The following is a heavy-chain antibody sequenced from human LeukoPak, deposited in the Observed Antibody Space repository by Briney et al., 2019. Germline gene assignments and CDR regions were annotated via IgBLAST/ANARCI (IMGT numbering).Heavy chain of an antibody. D-gene: IGHD1-1*01. CDR2: IYYSGST. V-gene: IGHV4-59*01. CDR3: ARHGTTGTNLNWFDP. J-gene: IGHJ5*02. Sequence: NPSETLSLTCTVSGGSISSYYWSWTRQPPGKGLEWIGYIYYSGSTNYNPSLKSRVTISVDTSKNQFSLKVSSVTAADTAVYYCARHGTTGTNLNWFDPWGQGTLVTVSS. CDR1: GGSISSYY.